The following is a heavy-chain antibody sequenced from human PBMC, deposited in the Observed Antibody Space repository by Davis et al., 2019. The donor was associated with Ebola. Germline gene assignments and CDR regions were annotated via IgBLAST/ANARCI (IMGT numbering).Heavy chain of an antibody. V-gene: IGHV3-74*01. D-gene: IGHD3-16*02. CDR3: TRAGQYRFDY. CDR2: INGDGTTI. CDR1: GFTVSSSD. J-gene: IGHJ4*02. Sequence: GESLKISCPASGFTVSSSDMTWVRQDPGKGLLWVSRINGDGTTINYEDSVKGRFTISRDNAKNTLYLQMNSLRAEDTAVYYCTRAGQYRFDYWGQGTLVTVSS.